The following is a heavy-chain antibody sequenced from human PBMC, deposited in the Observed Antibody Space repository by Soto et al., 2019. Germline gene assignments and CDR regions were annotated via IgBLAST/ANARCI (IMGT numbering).Heavy chain of an antibody. J-gene: IGHJ4*02. CDR2: IYYSGST. CDR1: GGSISSSSYY. D-gene: IGHD3-3*01. V-gene: IGHV4-39*01. CDR3: ASCYDFWSGYYTGCYFDY. Sequence: PSETLSLTCTASGGSISSSSYYWGWIRQPPGKGLEWIGSIYYSGSTYYNPSLKSRVTISVDTSKNQFSLKLSSVTAADTAVYYCASCYDFWSGYYTGCYFDYWGQGTLVTVSS.